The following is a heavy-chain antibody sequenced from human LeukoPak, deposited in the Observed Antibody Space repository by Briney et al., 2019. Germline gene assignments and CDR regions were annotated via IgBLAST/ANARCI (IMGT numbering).Heavy chain of an antibody. J-gene: IGHJ4*02. CDR1: GDSMSDYF. V-gene: IGHV4-59*01. Sequence: PSETLSLTCTVSGDSMSDYFWTWIRQPPGKGLEWIGYAADSGSTNYNPSLKSRVTISVDSSTNHFSLRLTSVTAADTAIYYCAAMTTVTMYPYFFDSWGQGTLLTVSS. CDR3: AAMTTVTMYPYFFDS. CDR2: AADSGST. D-gene: IGHD4-17*01.